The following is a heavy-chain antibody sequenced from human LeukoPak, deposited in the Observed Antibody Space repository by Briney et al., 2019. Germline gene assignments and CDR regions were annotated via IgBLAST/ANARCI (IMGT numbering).Heavy chain of an antibody. V-gene: IGHV4-34*01. CDR2: INHSGST. Sequence: SETLSLTCAVYGGSFSGYYWSWIRQPPGKGLEWIGEINHSGSTNYNPSLKSRVTISVDTSKNQLSLKLSSVTAADTAVYYCARGSWGLDWFDPWGQGTLVTVSS. J-gene: IGHJ5*02. CDR3: ARGSWGLDWFDP. D-gene: IGHD7-27*01. CDR1: GGSFSGYY.